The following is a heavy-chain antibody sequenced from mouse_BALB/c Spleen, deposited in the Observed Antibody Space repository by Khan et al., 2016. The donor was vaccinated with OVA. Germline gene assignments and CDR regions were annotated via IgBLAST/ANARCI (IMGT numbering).Heavy chain of an antibody. Sequence: QLKQSGPCLVAPSQSLFITCTVYGYLLTRHGLHWVRQPPGKGLEWLGLIWAGGSTKYNWALMSRLSISIDNLKSLVFLIMNSLKTHQTALNSWARSTCLDRNWGQGTTLTVSS. CDR1: GYLLTRHG. CDR2: IWAGGST. D-gene: IGHD1-1*01. J-gene: IGHJ2*01. CDR3: ARSTCLDRN. V-gene: IGHV2-9*02.